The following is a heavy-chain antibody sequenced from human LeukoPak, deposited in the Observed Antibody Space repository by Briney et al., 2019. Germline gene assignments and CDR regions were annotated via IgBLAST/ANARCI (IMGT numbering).Heavy chain of an antibody. CDR2: IIPIFGTA. D-gene: IGHD2-2*01. CDR1: GGTFSSYA. CDR3: ARDLLVVPAATSLHYYYYMDV. Sequence: SVKVSRKASGGTFSSYAISWVRQAPGQGLEWMGRIIPIFGTANYAQKFQGRVTITTDESTSTAYMELSSLRSEDTAVYYCARDLLVVPAATSLHYYYYMDVWGKGTTVTVSS. V-gene: IGHV1-69*05. J-gene: IGHJ6*03.